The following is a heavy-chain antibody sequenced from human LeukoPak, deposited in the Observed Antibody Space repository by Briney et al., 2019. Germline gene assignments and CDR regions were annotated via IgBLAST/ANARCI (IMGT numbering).Heavy chain of an antibody. CDR3: ARGPITMVRGVANWFDP. J-gene: IGHJ5*02. CDR1: GGSFSGYY. CDR2: INHSGST. V-gene: IGHV4-34*01. Sequence: SETLSLTCAVYGGSFSGYYWSWIRQPPGKGLEWIGEINHSGSTNYNPSLKSRVTISVDTYKNQFSLKLSSVTAADTAVYYCARGPITMVRGVANWFDPWGQGTLVTVSP. D-gene: IGHD3-10*01.